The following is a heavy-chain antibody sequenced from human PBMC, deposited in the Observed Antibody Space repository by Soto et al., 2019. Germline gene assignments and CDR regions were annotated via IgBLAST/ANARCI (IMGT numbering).Heavy chain of an antibody. CDR1: GYTFTSYA. CDR3: ARGGYCSGGSCYSRAFDI. Sequence: ASVKVSCKASGYTFTSYAMHWVRQAPGQRLEWMGWINAGNGNTKYSQKFQGRVTTTRDTSASTAYMELSSLRSEDTAVYYCARGGYCSGGSCYSRAFDIWGQGTMVTVS. D-gene: IGHD2-15*01. CDR2: INAGNGNT. V-gene: IGHV1-3*01. J-gene: IGHJ3*02.